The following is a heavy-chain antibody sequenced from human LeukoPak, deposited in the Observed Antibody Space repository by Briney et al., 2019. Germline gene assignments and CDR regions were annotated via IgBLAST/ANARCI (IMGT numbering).Heavy chain of an antibody. J-gene: IGHJ4*02. CDR3: ARDLNGSGDY. D-gene: IGHD3-10*01. CDR1: GFTFSGYT. CDR2: LSYDGGNE. V-gene: IGHV3-30-3*01. Sequence: PGGSLSFSCAASGFTFSGYTMHWVRQAPGKGLEWVAVLSYDGGNEYYVDSVKGRFTIYRDNSKNTLYLQMNSLRPEDTAVYYCARDLNGSGDYWSQGTLVTVSS.